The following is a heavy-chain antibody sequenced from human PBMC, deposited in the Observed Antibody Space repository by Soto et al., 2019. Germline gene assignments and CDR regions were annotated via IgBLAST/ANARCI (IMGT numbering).Heavy chain of an antibody. Sequence: QVQLVESGGGVVQPGRSLRLSCAASGFTFSSYGMHWVRQAPGKGLEWVAVISYDGSNKYYADSVKGRFTISRDNSKNTLYLQVNSLRAEDTAVYYCAKDRRDGYNWYYFDYWGQGTLVTVSS. CDR1: GFTFSSYG. CDR2: ISYDGSNK. V-gene: IGHV3-30*18. J-gene: IGHJ4*02. CDR3: AKDRRDGYNWYYFDY. D-gene: IGHD5-12*01.